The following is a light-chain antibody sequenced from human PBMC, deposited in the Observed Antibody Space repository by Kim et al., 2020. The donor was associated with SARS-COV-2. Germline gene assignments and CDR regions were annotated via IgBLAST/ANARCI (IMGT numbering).Light chain of an antibody. CDR1: QSVSSSY. V-gene: IGKV3-20*01. J-gene: IGKJ1*01. Sequence: SPGESAILSCRASQSVSSSYLAWYQQKPGQAPRLLIYGASSRATGIPDRFSGSGSGTDFTLTISRLEPEDFAVYYCQQYGTSPFTFGQGTKVDIK. CDR3: QQYGTSPFT. CDR2: GAS.